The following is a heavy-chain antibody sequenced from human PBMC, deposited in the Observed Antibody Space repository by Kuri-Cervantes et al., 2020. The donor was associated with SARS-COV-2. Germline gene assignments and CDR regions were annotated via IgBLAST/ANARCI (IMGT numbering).Heavy chain of an antibody. CDR1: GFTFSNYA. J-gene: IGHJ4*02. CDR2: ISSNGDST. D-gene: IGHD3-3*01. V-gene: IGHV3-64*02. CDR3: ARVSRSGYLDY. Sequence: GGSLRLSCAASGFTFSNYAMYWVRQAPGKGLEYVSAISSNGDSTYYADSVKGRFTMSRDNPKNTLYLQMGSLRAEDMAVYYCARVSRSGYLDYWGQGTLVTVSS.